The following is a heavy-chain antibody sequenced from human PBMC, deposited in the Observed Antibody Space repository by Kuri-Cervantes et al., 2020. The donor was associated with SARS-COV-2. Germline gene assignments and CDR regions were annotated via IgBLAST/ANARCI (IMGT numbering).Heavy chain of an antibody. J-gene: IGHJ4*02. Sequence: GSLRLSCTVSGGSISSSSYYWGWIRQPPGKGLEWIGSIYYSGSTYYNPSLKSRVTISVDTSKNQFSLKLSSVTAADTAVYYCARHPELLARFFDYWGQGTLVTVSP. V-gene: IGHV4-39*01. D-gene: IGHD1-26*01. CDR3: ARHPELLARFFDY. CDR2: IYYSGST. CDR1: GGSISSSSYY.